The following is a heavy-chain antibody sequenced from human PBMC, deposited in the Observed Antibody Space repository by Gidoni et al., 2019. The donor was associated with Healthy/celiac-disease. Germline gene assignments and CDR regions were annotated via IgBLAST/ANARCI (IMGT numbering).Heavy chain of an antibody. D-gene: IGHD5-18*01. CDR1: GGSFRSYA. V-gene: IGHV1-69*01. CDR2: IIPIFGTA. CDR3: ARDSLDTARAPPNCYYYMDV. Sequence: QVQLVQSGAEVTTPGSSEKVSCKASGGSFRSYAISWVRQAPGQGLEWMGGIIPIFGTANYAQKFQGRVTITADESTSTAYMELSSLRSEDTAVYYCARDSLDTARAPPNCYYYMDVWGKGTTVTVSS. J-gene: IGHJ6*03.